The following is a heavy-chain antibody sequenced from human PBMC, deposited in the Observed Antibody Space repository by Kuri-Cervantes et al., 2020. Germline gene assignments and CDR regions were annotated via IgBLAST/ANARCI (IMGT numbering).Heavy chain of an antibody. CDR2: IYYSGST. D-gene: IGHD3-10*01. J-gene: IGHJ4*02. V-gene: IGHV4-59*08. CDR1: GGSISSYY. CDR3: ASQDYYGSGFDY. Sequence: ESLKISCTVSGGSISSYYWSWIRQPPGKGLEWIGYIYYSGSTNYNPSLKSRVTISVDTSKNQFSLKLSSVTAADTAVYYCASQDYYGSGFDYWGQGTLVTVSS.